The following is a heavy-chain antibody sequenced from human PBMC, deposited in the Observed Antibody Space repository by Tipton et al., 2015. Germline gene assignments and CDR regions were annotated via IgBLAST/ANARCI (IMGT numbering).Heavy chain of an antibody. D-gene: IGHD3-9*01. J-gene: IGHJ3*01. Sequence: TLSLTCTVSGASISSVSYYWGWIRQPPGKGLEWIGTISYSGTTYYSPSLKSRVTISVDTSKNLFSLKLRSVTAADTAVYYCARHDIKEPTYYATLTDFYPPSGAFDVWGQGTMVTVSS. CDR3: ARHDIKEPTYYATLTDFYPPSGAFDV. V-gene: IGHV4-39*01. CDR1: GASISSVSYY. CDR2: ISYSGTT.